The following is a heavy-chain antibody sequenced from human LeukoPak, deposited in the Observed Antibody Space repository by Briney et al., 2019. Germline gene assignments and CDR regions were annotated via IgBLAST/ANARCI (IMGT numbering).Heavy chain of an antibody. Sequence: ASVKVSCKASGYTFTSYGISWVRQAPGQGLEWMGWISAYNGNTNYAQKLQGRVTMTTDTSTSTAYVELRSLRSDDTAVYYCARERGRGYCSSTSCYWDYYYGMDVRGKGTTVTVSS. J-gene: IGHJ6*04. CDR1: GYTFTSYG. CDR2: ISAYNGNT. CDR3: ARERGRGYCSSTSCYWDYYYGMDV. D-gene: IGHD2-2*01. V-gene: IGHV1-18*04.